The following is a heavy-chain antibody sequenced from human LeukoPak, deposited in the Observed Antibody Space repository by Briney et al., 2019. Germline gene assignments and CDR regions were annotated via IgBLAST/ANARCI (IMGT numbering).Heavy chain of an antibody. Sequence: ASVKVSCKASGYTFTSYAMNWVRQAPGQGLEWMGWINTNTGNPTYAQGFTGRFVFSLDTSVSTAYLQISSLKAEDTAVYYCARAGGYSGYDYWVYYYYYMDVWAKGPRSPSP. CDR1: GYTFTSYA. V-gene: IGHV7-4-1*02. D-gene: IGHD5-12*01. CDR3: ARAGGYSGYDYWVYYYYYMDV. J-gene: IGHJ6*03. CDR2: INTNTGNP.